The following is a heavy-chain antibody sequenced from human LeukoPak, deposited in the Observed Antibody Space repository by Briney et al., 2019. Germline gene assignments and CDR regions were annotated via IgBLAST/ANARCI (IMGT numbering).Heavy chain of an antibody. J-gene: IGHJ4*02. CDR1: GFTFSSIA. CDR3: ARPYYYGSGSYYKY. D-gene: IGHD3-10*01. CDR2: ISGSGGGT. Sequence: GSLRLSCAASGFTFSSIAMSWVRQAPDKGLEWVSTISGSGGGTYYADSVKGRFTISRDDSKNTLYLQMNSLRADDTAVYYCARPYYYGSGSYYKYWGQGTLVTVSS. V-gene: IGHV3-23*01.